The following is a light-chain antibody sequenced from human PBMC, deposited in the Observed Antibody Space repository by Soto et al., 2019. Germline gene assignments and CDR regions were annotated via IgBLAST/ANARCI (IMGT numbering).Light chain of an antibody. CDR1: QSVSSY. J-gene: IGKJ5*01. CDR3: QQRSNWPPIT. Sequence: EIVLTQSPATLSLSPGERATRSFRASQSVSSYLAWYQQKPGQAPRLLIYDASNRATGIPARFSGSGSGTDFPLTISSLEPEDFAVYYCQQRSNWPPITFGQGTRLEI. CDR2: DAS. V-gene: IGKV3-11*01.